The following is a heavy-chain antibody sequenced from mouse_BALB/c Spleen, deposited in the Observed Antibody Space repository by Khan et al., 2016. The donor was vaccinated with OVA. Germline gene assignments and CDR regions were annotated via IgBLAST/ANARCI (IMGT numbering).Heavy chain of an antibody. D-gene: IGHD2-2*01. CDR2: INPSSGGT. CDR3: TRSGYGSFAY. J-gene: IGHJ3*01. Sequence: VQLQESGAELVKPGASVRLSCKASGYTFTSYYLYWVKQRPGQGLEWIGDINPSSGGTNFNATFKSKAILTADKSSSTAYIQLNSLTSEDAAVYCCTRSGYGSFAYWGQRTLVTVSA. CDR1: GYTFTSYY. V-gene: IGHV1S81*02.